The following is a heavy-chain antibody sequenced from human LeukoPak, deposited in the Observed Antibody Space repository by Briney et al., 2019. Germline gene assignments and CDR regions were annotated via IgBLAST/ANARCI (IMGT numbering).Heavy chain of an antibody. CDR1: GGSISSGGYS. J-gene: IGHJ4*02. D-gene: IGHD4-11*01. V-gene: IGHV4-61*09. Sequence: SETLSLTCAVSGGSISSGGYSWSWIRQPAGKGLEWIGHIYTSGSTNYNPSLKSRVTISVGTSNNQFSLRLNSVTAADTAIYYCARTDTNYNHSDFWGQGTLVTVSS. CDR3: ARTDTNYNHSDF. CDR2: IYTSGST.